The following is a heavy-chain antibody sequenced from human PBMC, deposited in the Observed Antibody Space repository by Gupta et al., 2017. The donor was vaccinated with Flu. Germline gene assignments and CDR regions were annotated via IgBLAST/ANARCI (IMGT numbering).Heavy chain of an antibody. CDR1: GVATRSTS. Sequence: QVQLQESGPGLVKPSETLSLTCTVSGVATRSTSWSWIRQPPGKGLEWIGYRHYSGSTNYSPSLKSRVTISVDTPENQFFLKLSSVTAADTAVYYCAGGPVAAGNWGQGTLVTVSS. J-gene: IGHJ4*02. CDR3: AGGPVAAGN. D-gene: IGHD4-23*01. CDR2: RHYSGST. V-gene: IGHV4-59*01.